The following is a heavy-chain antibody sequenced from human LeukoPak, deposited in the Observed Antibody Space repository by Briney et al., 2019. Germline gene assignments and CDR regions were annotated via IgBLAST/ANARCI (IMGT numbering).Heavy chain of an antibody. CDR3: ARDLKMGYSSGRYSWGSGSSNDF. J-gene: IGHJ4*02. Sequence: GASVKVSCKASGYTFTGNYMHWVRQAPGQGLEWMGWITAYNGNTNYAQKLQGRVTMTTDTSTSTAYMDLRSLRSDDTAVYYCARDLKMGYSSGRYSWGSGSSNDFWGQGTLVTVSS. V-gene: IGHV1-18*04. D-gene: IGHD6-19*01. CDR1: GYTFTGNY. CDR2: ITAYNGNT.